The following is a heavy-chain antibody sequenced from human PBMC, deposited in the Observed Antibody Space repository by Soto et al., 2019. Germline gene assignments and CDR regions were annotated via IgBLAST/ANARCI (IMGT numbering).Heavy chain of an antibody. J-gene: IGHJ4*02. CDR2: IYYSGST. Sequence: SETLSLTCTVSGGSISSYYWSWIRQPPGKGLEWIGYIYYSGSTNYNPSLKSRVTISVDTSKNQFSLKLSSVTAADTAVYYCARLKDIVVVPAAYYFDYWGQGTLVTVSS. D-gene: IGHD2-2*01. CDR1: GGSISSYY. V-gene: IGHV4-59*08. CDR3: ARLKDIVVVPAAYYFDY.